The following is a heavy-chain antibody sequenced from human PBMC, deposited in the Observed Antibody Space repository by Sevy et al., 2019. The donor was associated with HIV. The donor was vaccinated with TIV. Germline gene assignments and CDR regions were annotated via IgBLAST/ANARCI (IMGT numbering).Heavy chain of an antibody. CDR2: ICGGGGI. CDR3: ARDVEGDPFAYFDY. V-gene: IGHV3-66*02. Sequence: GGSLRLSCAASGFTVSSSCMNWVRQAPGKGLEWLSFICGGGGIYYADSVKGRFTVSRDYSKNTVDLQVSSLRPEDTAMYYCARDVEGDPFAYFDYWGQGALVTVSS. CDR1: GFTVSSSC. D-gene: IGHD2-21*02. J-gene: IGHJ4*02.